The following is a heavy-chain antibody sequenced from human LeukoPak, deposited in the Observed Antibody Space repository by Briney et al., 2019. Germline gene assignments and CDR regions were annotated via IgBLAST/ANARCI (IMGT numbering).Heavy chain of an antibody. V-gene: IGHV3-23*01. J-gene: IGHJ6*02. CDR2: ISGSADGT. CDR1: GITFSSYA. Sequence: GGSLRLSCAASGITFSSYAMSWVRQAPGKGLEWVSYISGSADGTYYADSVKGRFTISRDNSRNTLYLQMNSLTAEDTALYYCARDRAKFSSALYYYYGMDVWGQGTTVTVSS. D-gene: IGHD6-19*01. CDR3: ARDRAKFSSALYYYYGMDV.